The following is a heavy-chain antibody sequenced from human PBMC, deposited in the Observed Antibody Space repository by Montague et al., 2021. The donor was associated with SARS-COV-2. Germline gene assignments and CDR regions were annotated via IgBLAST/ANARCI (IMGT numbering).Heavy chain of an antibody. J-gene: IGHJ5*02. CDR3: ARHDIFYNWFDP. CDR2: FSYSGST. V-gene: IGHV4-39*01. D-gene: IGHD3-9*01. CDR1: GGSVSSNRDS. Sequence: SETLSLTCTVSGGSVSSNRDSWGWIRQPPGRGLEWIGTFSYSGSTYPNPSLNNRVSISRDTSRNHFSLKLTSVTTADTAVYYCARHDIFYNWFDPWGQGTLVTVSS.